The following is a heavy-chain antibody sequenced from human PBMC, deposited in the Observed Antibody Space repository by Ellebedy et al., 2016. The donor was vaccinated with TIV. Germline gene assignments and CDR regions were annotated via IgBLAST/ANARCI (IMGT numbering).Heavy chain of an antibody. D-gene: IGHD2-8*02. J-gene: IGHJ3*02. CDR3: ARRYCSGGVCKFGGDAFDI. CDR2: IDLDTGGT. V-gene: IGHV1-46*01. CDR1: GYTLATTL. Sequence: AASVKVSCKASGYTLATTLMHWARQAPGQGLEWMTLIDLDTGGTMYAPRFQGRVTVTRDTSTSTVYMELSSLTSEDTAVYYCARRYCSGGVCKFGGDAFDIWGQGTMVTVSS.